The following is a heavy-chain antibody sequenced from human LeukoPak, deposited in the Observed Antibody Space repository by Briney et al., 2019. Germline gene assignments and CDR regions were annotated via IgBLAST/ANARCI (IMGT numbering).Heavy chain of an antibody. CDR2: IYYSGST. CDR1: GGSISSGDYY. D-gene: IGHD4-17*01. Sequence: PSETLSLTCTVSGGSISSGDYYWSWIRQHPGKGLEWIGYIYYSGSTYYNLSLKSRLTISVDTSKNQFSLKVSSVTAADTAVYYCARYHFGDSPRYFLDYWGQGTLVFVSS. V-gene: IGHV4-31*03. J-gene: IGHJ4*02. CDR3: ARYHFGDSPRYFLDY.